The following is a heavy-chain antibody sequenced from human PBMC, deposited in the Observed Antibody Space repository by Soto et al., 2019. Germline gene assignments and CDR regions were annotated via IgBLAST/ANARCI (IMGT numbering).Heavy chain of an antibody. Sequence: SETLFLTCTVSGGSISSGDYYWSWIRQPPGKGLEWIGYIYYSGSTYYNPSLKSRVTISVDTSKNQFSLKLSSVTAADTAVYYCAREPLLXPTHCSGGSCYSDWFDPWGQGTLVTVSS. CDR2: IYYSGST. J-gene: IGHJ5*02. CDR1: GGSISSGDYY. V-gene: IGHV4-30-4*01. CDR3: AREPLLXPTHCSGGSCYSDWFDP. D-gene: IGHD2-15*01.